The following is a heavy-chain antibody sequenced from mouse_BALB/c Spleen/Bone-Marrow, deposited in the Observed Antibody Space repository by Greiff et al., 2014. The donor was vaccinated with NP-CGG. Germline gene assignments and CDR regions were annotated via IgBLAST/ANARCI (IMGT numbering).Heavy chain of an antibody. CDR3: ARFPMDY. CDR1: GFTSTDYY. J-gene: IGHJ4*01. V-gene: IGHV7-3*02. Sequence: EVQLVESGGGLVQPGGSLRLSCTTSGFTSTDYYMSWVRQPPGKALEWLAFIRNKAYGYTTEYSASVRGRFTISRDNSQSILYLQMNTLRAEDSATYYCARFPMDYWGQGTSVTVSS. CDR2: IRNKAYGYTT.